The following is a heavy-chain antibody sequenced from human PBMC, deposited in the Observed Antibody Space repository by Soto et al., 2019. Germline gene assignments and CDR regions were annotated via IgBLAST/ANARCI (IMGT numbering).Heavy chain of an antibody. CDR1: GFTFSSYA. CDR3: AKADCRLRCRHFDY. Sequence: LRLSCAASGFTFSSYAMSWVRQAPGKGLEWVSAISGSGGSTYYADSVKGRFTISRDNSKNTLYLQMNSLRAEDTAVYYRAKADCRLRCRHFDYWGQGTLVTVSS. V-gene: IGHV3-23*01. J-gene: IGHJ4*02. D-gene: IGHD4-17*01. CDR2: ISGSGGST.